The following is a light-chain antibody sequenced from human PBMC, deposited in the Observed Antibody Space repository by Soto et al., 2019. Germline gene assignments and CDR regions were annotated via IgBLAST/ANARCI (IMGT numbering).Light chain of an antibody. CDR3: CSHVGGSSPQWV. V-gene: IGLV2-23*02. CDR1: SNDVGGYNL. CDR2: EVN. J-gene: IGLJ3*02. Sequence: QSALTQPASVFGSPGQSITISCTGTSNDVGGYNLVSWFQQHPGKAPKLMISEVNKRPSGVSNRFSGSKSANTASLTISGLQAEDEADYYCCSHVGGSSPQWVFGGGTKLTVL.